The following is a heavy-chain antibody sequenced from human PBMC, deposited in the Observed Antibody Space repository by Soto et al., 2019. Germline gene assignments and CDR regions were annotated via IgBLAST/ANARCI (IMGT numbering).Heavy chain of an antibody. CDR2: ISGSGGST. J-gene: IGHJ3*02. CDR1: GFTFSSYA. Sequence: PGGSLRLSCASSGFTFSSYAMSLVRQAPGKGLEWVSAISGSGGSTYYADSVKGRFTISRDNSKNTLYLQMNSLRAEDTAVYYCAKDFRGDYTRAFDIWGQGTMVTVSS. D-gene: IGHD4-4*01. V-gene: IGHV3-23*01. CDR3: AKDFRGDYTRAFDI.